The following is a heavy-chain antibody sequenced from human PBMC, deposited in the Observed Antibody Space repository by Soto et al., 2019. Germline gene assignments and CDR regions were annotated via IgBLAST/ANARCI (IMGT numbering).Heavy chain of an antibody. V-gene: IGHV5-51*01. Sequence: PGESLKISCKGSGYSFTSYWIGWVRQMPGKGLEWTGIIYPGDSDTRYSPSFQGQVTISADKSISTAYLQWSSLKASDTAMYYCARGALRFLEWLSVPHYFDYWGQGALVTVSS. CDR2: IYPGDSDT. J-gene: IGHJ4*02. D-gene: IGHD3-3*01. CDR1: GYSFTSYW. CDR3: ARGALRFLEWLSVPHYFDY.